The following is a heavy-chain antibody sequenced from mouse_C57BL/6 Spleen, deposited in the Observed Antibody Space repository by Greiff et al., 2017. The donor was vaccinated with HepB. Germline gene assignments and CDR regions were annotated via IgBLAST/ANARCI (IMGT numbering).Heavy chain of an antibody. CDR1: GYTFTSYW. CDR3: AQGYYGYDEAMDY. V-gene: IGHV1-50*01. J-gene: IGHJ4*01. CDR2: IDPSDSYT. D-gene: IGHD2-2*01. Sequence: QVQLQQPGAELVKPGASVKLSCKASGYTFTSYWMQWVKQRLGQGLEWIGEIDPSDSYTNYNQKFKGKATLTVDTSSSTAYMQLSSLTSEDSAVYYCAQGYYGYDEAMDYWGQGTSVTVSS.